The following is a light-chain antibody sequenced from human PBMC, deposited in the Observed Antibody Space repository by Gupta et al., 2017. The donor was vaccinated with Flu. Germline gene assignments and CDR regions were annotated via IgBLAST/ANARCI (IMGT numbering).Light chain of an antibody. CDR2: DSS. CDR3: QHRSNCPYT. CDR1: QSVSSY. J-gene: IGKJ2*01. V-gene: IGKV3-11*01. Sequence: EIVLTQSPATLSLSPGERATLSCRASQSVSSYLVWYQQKGGQAPRLLIYDSSKRANGIPARFSGSGSGTEFTLTISSRESEDFAVYYCQHRSNCPYTFGQGTKLDIK.